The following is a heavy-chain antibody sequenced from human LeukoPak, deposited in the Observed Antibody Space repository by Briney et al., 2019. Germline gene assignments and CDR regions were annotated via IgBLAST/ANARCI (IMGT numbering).Heavy chain of an antibody. Sequence: GGSLRLSCAASGFTFSSYGIHWVRQAPGKGLEWVTILWYDGNNKYYADSVRGRFTISRDTSKNTVYLQMNSLRPEDTAVYYCARSQGSTYNPRSGFDYWGQGTLVTVSS. J-gene: IGHJ4*02. D-gene: IGHD1-14*01. V-gene: IGHV3-33*01. CDR2: LWYDGNNK. CDR3: ARSQGSTYNPRSGFDY. CDR1: GFTFSSYG.